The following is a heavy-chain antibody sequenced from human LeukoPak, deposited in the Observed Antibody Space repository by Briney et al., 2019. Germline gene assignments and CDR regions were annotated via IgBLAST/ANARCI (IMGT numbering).Heavy chain of an antibody. D-gene: IGHD3-10*01. V-gene: IGHV4-59*01. CDR2: IYYSGST. CDR1: DDSISDYY. J-gene: IGHJ4*02. Sequence: PSETQSLTCTVSDDSISDYYRGWIRQPPGKGLEWIGYIYYSGSTNYNPSLKSRVTISVDTSKNQFSLKLSSVTAADTAVYYCARVITRRYFDYWGQGTLVTVSS. CDR3: ARVITRRYFDY.